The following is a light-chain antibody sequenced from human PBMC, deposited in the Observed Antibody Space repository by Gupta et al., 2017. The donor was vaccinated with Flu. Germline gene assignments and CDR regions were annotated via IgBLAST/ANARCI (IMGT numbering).Light chain of an antibody. CDR1: QSVSNS. CDR3: QQRSTSNT. CDR2: DIS. J-gene: IGKJ1*01. Sequence: EIVLTQSPVTLSMSPGERATLSCRDSQSVSNSLAWYQQKPGQAPRLLIYDISHRATGVSARFSGSGEGKDFTLTSSRRENEDFAVYYGQQRSTSNTFGQGTKVEIK. V-gene: IGKV3-11*01.